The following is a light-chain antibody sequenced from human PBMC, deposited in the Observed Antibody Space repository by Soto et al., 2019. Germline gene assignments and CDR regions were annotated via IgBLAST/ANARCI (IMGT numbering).Light chain of an antibody. Sequence: VLTQPASVSGSRGQSITISCTGTSSDVGGYNYVSWYQQHPGKAPKLMLYEVNIRPSGVSNRFSGSKSGNTASLSISGLQAEDEADYYCSSYTSRNTLLYVFGTGTKVTVL. CDR3: SSYTSRNTLLYV. J-gene: IGLJ1*01. CDR1: SSDVGGYNY. V-gene: IGLV2-14*01. CDR2: EVN.